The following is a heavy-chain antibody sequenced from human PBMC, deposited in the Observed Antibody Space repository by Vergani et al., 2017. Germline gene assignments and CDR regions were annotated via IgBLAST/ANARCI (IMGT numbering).Heavy chain of an antibody. CDR1: GFTFSSYS. J-gene: IGHJ6*02. Sequence: EVQLVESGGGLVQPGGSLRLSCAASGFTFSSYSMNWVRQAPGKGLEWVSYISSNSSTIYYAESVKGRFTISRDNAKNSLYLQMNSLRAEDTAVYYCAMDGGVVVVPAAPYYYYDGMDVWGQGP. CDR3: AMDGGVVVVPAAPYYYYDGMDV. D-gene: IGHD2-2*01. V-gene: IGHV3-48*04. CDR2: ISSNSSTI.